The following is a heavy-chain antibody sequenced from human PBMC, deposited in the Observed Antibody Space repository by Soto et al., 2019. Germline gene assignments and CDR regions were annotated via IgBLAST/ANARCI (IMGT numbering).Heavy chain of an antibody. CDR3: ARDLSQVTTPYYYYYGMDV. CDR2: IKQDGSEK. Sequence: GGSLRLSCAASGFTFSSYWMSWVRQAPGKGLEWVANIKQDGSEKYYVDSVKGRFTVSRDNAKNSLYLQMNSLRAEDTAVYYCARDLSQVTTPYYYYYGMDVWGQGTKVTVSS. V-gene: IGHV3-7*05. CDR1: GFTFSSYW. D-gene: IGHD4-17*01. J-gene: IGHJ6*02.